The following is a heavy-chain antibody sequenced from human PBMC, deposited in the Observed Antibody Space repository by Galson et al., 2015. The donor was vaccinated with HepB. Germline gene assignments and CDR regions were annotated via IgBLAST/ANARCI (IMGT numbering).Heavy chain of an antibody. V-gene: IGHV2-5*02. CDR1: GFSLSSSEVG. CDR3: AHSRIYSGSYDPGYFDH. CDR2: IYWDDDK. Sequence: ALVKPTQTLTLTCTFSGFSLSSSEVGVGWIRQPPEKALEWLALIYWDDDKRYSPSLKSRLTITKDTSKNQVVLTMTVMDPVDTATYYCAHSRIYSGSYDPGYFDHWGQGTLVTVSS. D-gene: IGHD1-26*01. J-gene: IGHJ4*02.